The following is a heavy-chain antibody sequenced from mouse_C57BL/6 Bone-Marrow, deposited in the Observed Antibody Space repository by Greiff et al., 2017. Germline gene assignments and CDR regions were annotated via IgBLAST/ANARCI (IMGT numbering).Heavy chain of an antibody. J-gene: IGHJ3*01. V-gene: IGHV5-4*01. CDR3: ARGLYYYGSSYCAY. Sequence: EVQLQESGGGLVKPGGSLKLSCAASGFTFSSYAMSWVRQTPEKRLELVATISDGGSYTYYPDTVKGRFTISRDNAKNKLYLQMSHLKSEDTAMYYCARGLYYYGSSYCAYWGQGTLVTVSA. CDR2: ISDGGSYT. CDR1: GFTFSSYA. D-gene: IGHD1-1*01.